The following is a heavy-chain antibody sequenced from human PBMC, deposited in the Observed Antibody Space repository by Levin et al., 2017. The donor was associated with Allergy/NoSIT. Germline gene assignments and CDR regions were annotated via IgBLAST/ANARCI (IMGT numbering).Heavy chain of an antibody. D-gene: IGHD1-26*01. CDR1: GFTFSSYA. CDR3: ARDGLGVGGATTYAFDS. J-gene: IGHJ3*02. Sequence: PGGSLRLSCAASGFTFSSYAMHWVRQAPGKGLEWVAVISYDGSNKYYADSVKGRFTISRDNSKNTLYLQMNSLRAEDTAVYYCARDGLGVGGATTYAFDSWGQGTMVTVSS. V-gene: IGHV3-30-3*01. CDR2: ISYDGSNK.